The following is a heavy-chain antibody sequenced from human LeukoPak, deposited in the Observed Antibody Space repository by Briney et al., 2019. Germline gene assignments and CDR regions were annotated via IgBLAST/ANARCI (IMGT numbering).Heavy chain of an antibody. Sequence: ASVKVSCKASGYTFTSYGISWVRQAPGQGLEWMGWISAYNGNTNYAQKLQGRVTMTTDTSTSTAYMELRSLRSDDTAVYYCARDSSNPGYSWFDPWGQGTLVTVSS. CDR2: ISAYNGNT. CDR1: GYTFTSYG. J-gene: IGHJ5*02. CDR3: ARDSSNPGYSWFDP. V-gene: IGHV1-18*01. D-gene: IGHD2-2*01.